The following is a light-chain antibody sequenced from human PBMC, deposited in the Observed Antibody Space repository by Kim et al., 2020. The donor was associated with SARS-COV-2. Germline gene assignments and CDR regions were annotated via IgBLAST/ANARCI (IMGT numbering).Light chain of an antibody. CDR3: QVWYTSVDPVV. Sequence: SYELTQPPSVSVAPGQTANITCGGDNIAIQTVHWYQLKAGHAPVLVIYYDARRPSGIPERFSGSNSGNTATLLINTVEAGDEADYYCQVWYTSVDPVVFG. J-gene: IGLJ1*01. CDR1: NIAIQT. V-gene: IGLV3-21*04. CDR2: YDA.